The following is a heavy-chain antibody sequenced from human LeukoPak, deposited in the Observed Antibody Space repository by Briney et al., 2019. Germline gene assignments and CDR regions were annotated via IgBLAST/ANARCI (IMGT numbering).Heavy chain of an antibody. CDR3: AKDRETTASGTFDY. CDR2: ISGSGGTT. CDR1: GFTFSNYA. V-gene: IGHV3-23*01. D-gene: IGHD6-13*01. Sequence: GGSLRLSCAASGFTFSNYAMNWVRQAPGKGLEWVSAISGSGGTTYYADSVKGRFTISRDNSKNTLYLQMNSLKPEDTGVYYCAKDRETTASGTFDYWGQGTLVTASS. J-gene: IGHJ4*02.